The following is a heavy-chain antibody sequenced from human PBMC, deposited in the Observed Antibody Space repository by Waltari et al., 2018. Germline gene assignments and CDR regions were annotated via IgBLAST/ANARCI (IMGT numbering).Heavy chain of an antibody. CDR3: ARDVRTPAHYDYMDV. CDR1: GGSISSYY. D-gene: IGHD2-2*01. V-gene: IGHV4-4*07. Sequence: QVQLQESGPGLVKPSETLSLTCTVSGGSISSYYWSWIRQPAGKGLEWIGRIYTSGSTNYNPSLKSRVTRSGDTSKNQFYLKLSSVTAADTAVYYGARDVRTPAHYDYMDVWGKGTTVTVSS. J-gene: IGHJ6*03. CDR2: IYTSGST.